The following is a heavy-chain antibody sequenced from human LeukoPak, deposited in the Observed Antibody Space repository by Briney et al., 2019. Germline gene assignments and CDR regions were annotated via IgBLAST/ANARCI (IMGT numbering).Heavy chain of an antibody. V-gene: IGHV3-30*04. D-gene: IGHD3-22*01. CDR1: GFTFSSYA. CDR3: ARGVSYYDSSGYYEKSHFDY. Sequence: GGSLRLSCAASGFTFSSYAMPWVRQAPGKGLEWVAVISYDGSNKYYADSVKGRFTISRDNSKNTLYLQMNSLRAEDTAVYYCARGVSYYDSSGYYEKSHFDYWGQGTLVTVSS. J-gene: IGHJ4*02. CDR2: ISYDGSNK.